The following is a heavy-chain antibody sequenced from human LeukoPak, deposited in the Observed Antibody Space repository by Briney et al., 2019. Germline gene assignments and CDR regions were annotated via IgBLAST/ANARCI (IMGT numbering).Heavy chain of an antibody. CDR3: ARDIGSGYYNFDY. D-gene: IGHD5-12*01. J-gene: IGHJ4*02. CDR2: INLSGDRT. Sequence: GASVKLSRKASGYTFTSYYLHWVRQAPGQGLEWMGTINLSGDRTSYAQKIQGRVTMTRDTSTSTVYMELSSLTSEDTAVYYCARDIGSGYYNFDYWGQGTLVTVSS. V-gene: IGHV1-46*01. CDR1: GYTFTSYY.